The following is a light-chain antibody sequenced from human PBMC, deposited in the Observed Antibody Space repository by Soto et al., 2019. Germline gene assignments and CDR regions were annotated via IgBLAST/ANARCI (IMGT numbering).Light chain of an antibody. Sequence: EIVLTQSPATLSLSPGERATLSCRASQSVSSYFAWYQQKPGQAPRLLIYDAYNRATGIPARFSGSGSGTDFTLTISSLEPEDFAVYYCQQRSNWSLTFGQGNKVEIK. V-gene: IGKV3-11*01. CDR2: DAY. CDR3: QQRSNWSLT. J-gene: IGKJ1*01. CDR1: QSVSSY.